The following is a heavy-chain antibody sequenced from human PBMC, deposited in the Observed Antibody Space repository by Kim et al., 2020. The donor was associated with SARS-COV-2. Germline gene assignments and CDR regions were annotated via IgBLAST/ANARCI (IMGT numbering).Heavy chain of an antibody. D-gene: IGHD5-12*01. CDR3: AKGSGGYAKTSWFDP. Sequence: DPVKGRFTISRDNSKNTLYLQMNSLRAEDTAVYYCAKGSGGYAKTSWFDPWGQGTLVTVSS. V-gene: IGHV3-23*01. J-gene: IGHJ5*02.